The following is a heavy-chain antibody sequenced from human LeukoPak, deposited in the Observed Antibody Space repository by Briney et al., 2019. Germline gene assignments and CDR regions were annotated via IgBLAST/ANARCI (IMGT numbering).Heavy chain of an antibody. CDR1: GGSISSYY. J-gene: IGHJ4*02. CDR3: AREGSWNENDY. Sequence: NPSETLSLTCTVSGGSISSYYWSWIRQPAGKGLEWIGRIYTSGSTNYNPSLKSRVTISVDTSKDQFSLKLSSVTAADTAVYYCAREGSWNENDYWGQGTLVTVSS. V-gene: IGHV4-4*07. CDR2: IYTSGST. D-gene: IGHD1-1*01.